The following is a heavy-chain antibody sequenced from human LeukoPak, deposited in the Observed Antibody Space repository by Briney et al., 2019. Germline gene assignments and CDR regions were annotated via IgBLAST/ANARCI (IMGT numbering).Heavy chain of an antibody. CDR3: ARAGTCSSTSCSLDY. Sequence: PSETLSLTCAVYGVSFSGYYWSWIRQPPGKGLEWIGEINHSGSTNYNPSLKSRVTISVDTSKNQFSLKLSSVTAADTAMYYCARAGTCSSTSCSLDYWGQGTLVTVSS. J-gene: IGHJ4*02. D-gene: IGHD2-2*01. CDR2: INHSGST. CDR1: GVSFSGYY. V-gene: IGHV4-34*01.